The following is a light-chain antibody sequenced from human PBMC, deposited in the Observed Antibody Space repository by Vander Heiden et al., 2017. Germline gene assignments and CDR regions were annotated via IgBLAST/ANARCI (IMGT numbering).Light chain of an antibody. Sequence: HSVLTHPPSASGTPGQRVTISCSGSSSNIGSNYVYWYQQLPGTAPKLLIYRNKQRPSGVPARFSGSNSGTSDSPAITGLRSEDEAEYDYSAWADSLSGRVVFGGGTKLTVL. CDR1: SSNIGSNY. J-gene: IGLJ2*01. CDR2: RNK. V-gene: IGLV1-47*01. CDR3: SAWADSLSGRVV.